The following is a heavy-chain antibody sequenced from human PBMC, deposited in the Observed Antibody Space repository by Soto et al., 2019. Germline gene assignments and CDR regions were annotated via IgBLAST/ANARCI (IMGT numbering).Heavy chain of an antibody. D-gene: IGHD3-22*01. CDR2: ISGSGGST. Sequence: QPGGSLRLSCAASGFTFSSYAMSWVRQAPGKGLEWVSAISGSGGSTYYADSVKGRFTISRDNSKNTLYLQMNSLRAEDTAVYYCAKDTPPSYYYDSAIFDYWGQGTLVTVSS. V-gene: IGHV3-23*01. CDR1: GFTFSSYA. CDR3: AKDTPPSYYYDSAIFDY. J-gene: IGHJ4*02.